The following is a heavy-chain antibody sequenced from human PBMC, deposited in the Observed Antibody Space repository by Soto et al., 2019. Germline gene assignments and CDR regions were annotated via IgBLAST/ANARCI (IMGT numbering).Heavy chain of an antibody. D-gene: IGHD2-8*02. Sequence: SETLSLTCTVSGGSISSGGYYWNWIRQHPGKGLEWIGYIYYSGSTYYNPSLKSRVTISVDTSKNQFSLKLTSVTAADTAVYYCAREKITGLFDYWGQGTLVTVSS. V-gene: IGHV4-31*03. CDR1: GGSISSGGYY. CDR3: AREKITGLFDY. CDR2: IYYSGST. J-gene: IGHJ4*02.